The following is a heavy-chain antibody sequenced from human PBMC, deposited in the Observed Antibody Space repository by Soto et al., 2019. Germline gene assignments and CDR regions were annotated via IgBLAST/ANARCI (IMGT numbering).Heavy chain of an antibody. CDR2: ISSSGSTI. D-gene: IGHD5-18*01. CDR3: AREGKIQLWLLFDY. J-gene: IGHJ4*02. Sequence: GGSLRLSCAASGFTFSSYEMNWVRQAPGKGLEWVSYISSSGSTIYYADSVKGRFTISRDNAKNSLYLQMNSLRAEDTAVYYCAREGKIQLWLLFDYWGQGTLVTVSP. CDR1: GFTFSSYE. V-gene: IGHV3-48*03.